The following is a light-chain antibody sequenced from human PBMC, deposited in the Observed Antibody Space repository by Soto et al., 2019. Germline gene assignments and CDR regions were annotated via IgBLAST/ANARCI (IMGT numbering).Light chain of an antibody. V-gene: IGLV2-18*02. Sequence: QSALTQPPSVSGSPGQSVTISCTGTSSDVGSYNRVSWYQQSPGTAPKLMIYEVSNRPSGVSDRFSGSKSGNTASLTISGLQAEDEADYYCCSYTASDMWVFGGGTKLTVL. CDR1: SSDVGSYNR. CDR3: CSYTASDMWV. CDR2: EVS. J-gene: IGLJ3*02.